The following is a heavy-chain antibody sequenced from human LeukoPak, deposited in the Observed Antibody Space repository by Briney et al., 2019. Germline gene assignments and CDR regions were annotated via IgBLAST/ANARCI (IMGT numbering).Heavy chain of an antibody. J-gene: IGHJ4*02. CDR3: AISPNSGYYD. V-gene: IGHV4-31*03. Sequence: SETLSLTCNVTGASIGSGGLYWTWFRQHPGKGPEWLGYVYNNADTDYNPSLKSRLTISLDAFKNQFYLNVKSVTAADAAVYYCAISPNSGYYDWGQGTLVAVSS. D-gene: IGHD3-22*01. CDR2: VYNNADT. CDR1: GASIGSGGLY.